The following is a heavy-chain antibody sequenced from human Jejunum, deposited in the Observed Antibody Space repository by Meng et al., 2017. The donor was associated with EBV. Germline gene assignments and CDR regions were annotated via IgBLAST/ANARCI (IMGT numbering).Heavy chain of an antibody. CDR1: VYTFTSYN. V-gene: IGHV1-46*01. D-gene: IGHD2-15*01. CDR3: ARSYYWWLNPQCKYYFDY. CDR2: VNPSDAYT. J-gene: IGHJ4*02. Sequence: GHLVRAGAEVKKPGASVKVSCKASVYTFTSYNMRWVRQVPGQGFEWMGIVNPSDAYTNYAQQFQGRVTMTSDTSTSTVYMELSSLRSEDTAVYYCARSYYWWLNPQCKYYFDYWGQGTLVTVSS.